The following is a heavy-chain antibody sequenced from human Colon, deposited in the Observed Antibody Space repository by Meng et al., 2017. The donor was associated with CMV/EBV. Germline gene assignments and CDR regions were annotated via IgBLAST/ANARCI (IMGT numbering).Heavy chain of an antibody. J-gene: IGHJ4*02. CDR3: AKEWAPHEHFDY. Sequence: SVKVSCKASGGTFSSYAISWVRQAPGQGLEWMGGIIPILGIANYAQKFQGRVTITADKSTSTAYMELSSLRSEDTAVYYCAKEWAPHEHFDYWGQGTLVTVSS. CDR1: GGTFSSYA. CDR2: IIPILGIA. V-gene: IGHV1-69*10.